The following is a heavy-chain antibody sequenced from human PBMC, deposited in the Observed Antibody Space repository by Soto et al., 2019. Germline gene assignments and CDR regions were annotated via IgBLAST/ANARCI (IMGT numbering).Heavy chain of an antibody. CDR1: GYTFTSYG. Sequence: ASVKVSCKASGYTFTSYGISWVRQAPGQGLEWMGWISAYNGNTNYAQRLQGRVTMTTDTSTSTAYMELSSLRSEDTAVYYCARMDYYDSSGYYGPDYWGQGTLVTVSS. D-gene: IGHD3-22*01. CDR2: ISAYNGNT. V-gene: IGHV1-18*04. J-gene: IGHJ4*02. CDR3: ARMDYYDSSGYYGPDY.